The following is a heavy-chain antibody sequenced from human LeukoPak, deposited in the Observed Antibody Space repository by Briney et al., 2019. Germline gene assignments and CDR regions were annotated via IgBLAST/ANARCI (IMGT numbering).Heavy chain of an antibody. Sequence: SQTLSLTCTVSGGSISSGDYYWSWIRQPPGKGLEWIVYIYYSGSTYYNPSLKRRVTISVYTSKNQFSLKLSSVTAADTAVYYCARGVYIAATQYAYWGQGTLVTASS. D-gene: IGHD6-13*01. CDR3: ARGVYIAATQYAY. J-gene: IGHJ4*02. CDR2: IYYSGST. CDR1: GGSISSGDYY. V-gene: IGHV4-30-4*01.